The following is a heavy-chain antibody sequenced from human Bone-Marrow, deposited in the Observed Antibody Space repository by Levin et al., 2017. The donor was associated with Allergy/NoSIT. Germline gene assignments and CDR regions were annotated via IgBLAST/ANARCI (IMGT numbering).Heavy chain of an antibody. CDR2: ISGSGGST. V-gene: IGHV3-23*01. J-gene: IGHJ4*02. CDR3: AKDEYYYDSSGYYDY. Sequence: GESLKISCAASGFTFSSYAMSWVRQAPGKGLEWVSAISGSGGSTYYADSVKGRFTISRDNSKNTLYLQMNSLRAEDTAVYYCAKDEYYYDSSGYYDYWGQGTLVTVSS. CDR1: GFTFSSYA. D-gene: IGHD3-22*01.